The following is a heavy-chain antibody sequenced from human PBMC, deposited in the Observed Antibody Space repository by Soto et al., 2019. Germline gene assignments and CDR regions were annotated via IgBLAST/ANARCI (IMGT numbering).Heavy chain of an antibody. D-gene: IGHD2-2*01. Sequence: EVQLVESGGGVVRPGGYLRLSCASSGFTFDDYGMSCVRQVPGKGLEWVSGINWNGGSADYVDSVKGRYTISRDNTKNSLYLQMNSLDAEDTALYYGARGYCSTATCFGPSRYRYVWDKETTVIVSS. J-gene: IGHJ6*03. CDR3: ARGYCSTATCFGPSRYRYV. CDR1: GFTFDDYG. V-gene: IGHV3-20*04. CDR2: INWNGGSA.